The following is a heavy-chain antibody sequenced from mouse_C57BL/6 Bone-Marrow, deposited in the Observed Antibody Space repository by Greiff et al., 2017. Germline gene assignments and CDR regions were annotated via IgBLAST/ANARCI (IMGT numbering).Heavy chain of an antibody. V-gene: IGHV2-9*01. Sequence: VQVVESGPGLVAPSQSLSITCTVSGFSLTSYGVAWVRQPPGKGLEWLGVIWGGGSTNYNSALMSRLSISKDNSKSQVFLKMNSLQTDDTAMYYGAKPSLITTAVGFDVWGTGTTVTVSS. J-gene: IGHJ1*03. D-gene: IGHD1-1*01. CDR1: GFSLTSYG. CDR2: IWGGGST. CDR3: AKPSLITTAVGFDV.